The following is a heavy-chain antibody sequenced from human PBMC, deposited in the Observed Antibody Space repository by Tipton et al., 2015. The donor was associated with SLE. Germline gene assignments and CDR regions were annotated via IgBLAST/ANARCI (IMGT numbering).Heavy chain of an antibody. Sequence: TLSLTCTVSGGSISSGSYYWSWIRQPAGKGLEWIGRIYTSGSTNYNPSLKSRVTISVDTSKNQFSLKLSSVTAADTAVYYCARGWAIAARDGVDYWGQGTLVTVSS. CDR3: ARGWAIAARDGVDY. J-gene: IGHJ4*02. D-gene: IGHD6-6*01. CDR1: GGSISSGSYY. V-gene: IGHV4-61*02. CDR2: IYTSGST.